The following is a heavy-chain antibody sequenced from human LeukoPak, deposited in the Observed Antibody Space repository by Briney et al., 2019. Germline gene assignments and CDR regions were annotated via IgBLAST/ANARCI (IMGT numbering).Heavy chain of an antibody. Sequence: PSETLSLTCTDSGGSISSYYWSWIRQPPGKGLEWIGYIYYSGSTNYNPSLKSRVNISVDTSKNQFSLKLSSVTAADTAVYYCARQGSPGAVAGKVFDYWGQGTLVTVSS. V-gene: IGHV4-59*08. CDR2: IYYSGST. J-gene: IGHJ4*02. CDR1: GGSISSYY. CDR3: ARQGSPGAVAGKVFDY. D-gene: IGHD6-19*01.